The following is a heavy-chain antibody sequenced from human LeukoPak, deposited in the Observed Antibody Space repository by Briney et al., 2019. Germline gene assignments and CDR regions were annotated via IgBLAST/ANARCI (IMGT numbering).Heavy chain of an antibody. CDR3: AKGRGYDFWSGYSSFDY. J-gene: IGHJ4*02. CDR2: ISYDGSNK. V-gene: IGHV3-30*18. CDR1: GFTFSSYG. Sequence: GGSLRLSCAASGFTFSSYGMYWVRQAPGKGLEWVAVISYDGSNKYYADSVKGRFTISRDNSKNTLYLQMNSLRAEDTAVYYCAKGRGYDFWSGYSSFDYWGQGTLVTVSS. D-gene: IGHD3-3*01.